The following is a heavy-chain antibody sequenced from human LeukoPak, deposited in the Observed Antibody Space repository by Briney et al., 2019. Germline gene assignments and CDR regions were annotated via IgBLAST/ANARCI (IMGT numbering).Heavy chain of an antibody. D-gene: IGHD2-2*01. CDR2: INHSGST. J-gene: IGHJ4*02. V-gene: IGHV4-34*01. CDR3: ASRLQQCQLLRLTNRYFDY. Sequence: SETLSLTCAVYGGSFSGYYWSWIRQPPGKGLEWIGEINHSGSTNYNPSLKSRVTISVDTSKNQFSLKLSSVTAADTAVYYCASRLQQCQLLRLTNRYFDYWGQGTLVTVSS. CDR1: GGSFSGYY.